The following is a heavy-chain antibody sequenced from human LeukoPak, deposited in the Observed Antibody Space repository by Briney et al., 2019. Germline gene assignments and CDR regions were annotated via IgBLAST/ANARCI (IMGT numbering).Heavy chain of an antibody. J-gene: IGHJ4*02. D-gene: IGHD5-18*01. CDR3: ARGFRNTAMVYHY. CDR1: GFTFSSYS. Sequence: GGSLRLSCAASGFTFSSYSMNWVRQARGKGLEWVSSISSSSSYIYYADSVKGRFTIFRDNAKNSLYLQLNTLSAEDTALYYCARGFRNTAMVYHYWGQGTLVTVSS. V-gene: IGHV3-21*01. CDR2: ISSSSSYI.